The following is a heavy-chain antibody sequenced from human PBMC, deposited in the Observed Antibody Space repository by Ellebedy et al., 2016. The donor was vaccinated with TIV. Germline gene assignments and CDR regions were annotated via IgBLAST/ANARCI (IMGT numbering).Heavy chain of an antibody. CDR2: IYQDGSWQ. CDR1: GFSFCSYW. CDR3: ARRGAYGDYAVQVNGWFDP. V-gene: IGHV3-7*01. J-gene: IGHJ5*02. Sequence: PGGSLRLSCAASGFSFCSYWMTWVRQAPGKGLEWVANIYQDGSWQYSVDSVKGRFTISRDNANNVLFLQMNSLRVEDTGVYYCARRGAYGDYAVQVNGWFDPWGQGTLVTVSS. D-gene: IGHD4-17*01.